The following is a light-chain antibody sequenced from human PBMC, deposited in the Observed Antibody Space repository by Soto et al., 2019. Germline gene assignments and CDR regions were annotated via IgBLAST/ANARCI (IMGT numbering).Light chain of an antibody. J-gene: IGKJ2*01. V-gene: IGKV1-5*01. Sequence: DIQMPQSPSSLSASVGDRVTITCRASQSITYWLALYQQKPGRAPKLLIYDAFNLQSGVPSRFSGSGSGTEFTLTISSLQPDDYATYYCQQYHRFSYNFGQGTKLEIK. CDR2: DAF. CDR1: QSITYW. CDR3: QQYHRFSYN.